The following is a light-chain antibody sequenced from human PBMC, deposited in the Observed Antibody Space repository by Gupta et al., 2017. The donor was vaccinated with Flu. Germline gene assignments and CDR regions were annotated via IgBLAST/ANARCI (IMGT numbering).Light chain of an antibody. J-gene: IGLJ1*01. CDR2: RDS. CDR3: QVWDSSTPSV. Sequence: GGDNIGSKDVHWYQQKPGQAPVLVIYRDSSRPSGITERFSGSNSGNTATLTISRAQAGDEADYYCQVWDSSTPSVFGTGTKVTV. CDR1: NIGSKD. V-gene: IGLV3-9*01.